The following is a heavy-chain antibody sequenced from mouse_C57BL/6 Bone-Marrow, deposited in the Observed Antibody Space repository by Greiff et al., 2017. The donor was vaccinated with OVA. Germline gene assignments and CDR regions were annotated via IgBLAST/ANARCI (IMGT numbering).Heavy chain of an antibody. V-gene: IGHV5-9-1*02. Sequence: EVKVVESGEGLVKPGGSLKLSCAASGFTFSSYAMSWVRQTPEKRLEWVAYISSGGDYIYYADTVKGRFTISRDNARNTLYLQMISLKSEDTAMYYCTRDGNYYGSSYWYFDVWGTGTTVTVSS. J-gene: IGHJ1*03. CDR1: GFTFSSYA. CDR2: ISSGGDYI. CDR3: TRDGNYYGSSYWYFDV. D-gene: IGHD1-1*01.